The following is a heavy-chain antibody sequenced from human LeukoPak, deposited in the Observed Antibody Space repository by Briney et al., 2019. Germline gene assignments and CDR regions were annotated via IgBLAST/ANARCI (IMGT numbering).Heavy chain of an antibody. J-gene: IGHJ4*02. CDR3: ARGFSD. CDR1: GFTFSGYP. Sequence: GGSLRLSCAASGFTFSGYPIHWVRQAPGKGLEWVAVISYDGSNKYYADSVKGRFTISRDNSKNTLYLQMNSLRAEDTALYYCARGFSDWGQGTLVTVSS. CDR2: ISYDGSNK. V-gene: IGHV3-30-3*01. D-gene: IGHD3-3*02.